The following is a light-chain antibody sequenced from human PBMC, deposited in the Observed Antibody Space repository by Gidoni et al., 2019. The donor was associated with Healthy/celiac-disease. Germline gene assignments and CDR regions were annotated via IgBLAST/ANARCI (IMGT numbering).Light chain of an antibody. CDR3: QQRSNWPPLFT. CDR1: QSVSSY. V-gene: IGKV3-11*01. J-gene: IGKJ3*01. Sequence: EIVLPQSPATLSLSPGERATHSCRASQSVSSYLDWYHQKPGPAPRLLIYDACNRATGIPARFSGSGSGTDFTLTLSSLEPEDFAVYYCQQRSNWPPLFTFGPGTKVDIK. CDR2: DAC.